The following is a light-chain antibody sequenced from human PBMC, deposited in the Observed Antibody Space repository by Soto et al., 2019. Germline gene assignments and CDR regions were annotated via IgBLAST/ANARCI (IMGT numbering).Light chain of an antibody. CDR2: LNSDGSH. CDR3: QTWDTGIVV. Sequence: QLVLTQSPSASASLGASVKLTCTLSSAHNNYAIAWLQQQPEKGPRSLMKLNSDGSHSKEDGIPDRFSGSSSGAERYLTISSLQSEDEADYYCQTWDTGIVVFGGGTKLTVL. CDR1: SAHNNYA. V-gene: IGLV4-69*01. J-gene: IGLJ3*02.